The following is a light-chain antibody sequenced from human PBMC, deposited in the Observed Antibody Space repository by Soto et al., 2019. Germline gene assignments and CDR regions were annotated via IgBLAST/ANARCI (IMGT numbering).Light chain of an antibody. CDR3: QQYNNWPLT. CDR1: QSVSSN. Sequence: EIVMTQSPATLSVSPGERATPSCRASQSVSSNLAWYQQKPGQAPRLLIYGASTRATGIPARFSGSGSGTEFILTISSLQSEDFAVYYCQQYNNWPLTFGQGTKVDIK. CDR2: GAS. J-gene: IGKJ1*01. V-gene: IGKV3-15*01.